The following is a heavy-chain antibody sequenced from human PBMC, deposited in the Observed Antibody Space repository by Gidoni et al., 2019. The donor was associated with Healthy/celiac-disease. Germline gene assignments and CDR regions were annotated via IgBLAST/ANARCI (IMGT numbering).Heavy chain of an antibody. CDR2: ITSNTDGGTT. J-gene: IGHJ3*02. D-gene: IGHD3-22*01. Sequence: EVQLVESGGGLVKPGGSLRLSCAASGFTFSNAWMSWVRQAPGKGLEWVGRITSNTDGGTTDYAAPVKGRFTISRDDSKNTLYLQMNSLKPEDTAVYYCTTVGVVVVGDAFDIWGQGTMVTVSS. V-gene: IGHV3-15*01. CDR1: GFTFSNAW. CDR3: TTVGVVVVGDAFDI.